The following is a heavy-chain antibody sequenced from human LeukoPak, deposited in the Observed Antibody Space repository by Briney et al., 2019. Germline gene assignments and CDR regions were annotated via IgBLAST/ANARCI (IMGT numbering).Heavy chain of an antibody. Sequence: GGSLRLSCTASGFTFGSYSMNWVRQAPGKGLEWVSSIGRSSSNIYHADSVKGRFTISRDNAKNSLYLQMNSLRAEDTAVYYCASYSEDSSSWEIDYWGQGTLVTASS. CDR2: IGRSSSNI. J-gene: IGHJ4*02. V-gene: IGHV3-21*01. D-gene: IGHD6-13*01. CDR1: GFTFGSYS. CDR3: ASYSEDSSSWEIDY.